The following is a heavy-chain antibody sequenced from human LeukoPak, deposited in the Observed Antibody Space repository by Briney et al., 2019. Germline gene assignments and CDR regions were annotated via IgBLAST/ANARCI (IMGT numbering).Heavy chain of an antibody. Sequence: PGGSLRLSCAASGFTFSSYGMHWVRQAPGRGLEWVAFIRYDGSNKYYADSVKGRFTISRDNSKNTLYLQMNSLRAEDTAVYYCASPMGIQLSSGDAFDIWGQGTMVTVSS. CDR1: GFTFSSYG. D-gene: IGHD5-18*01. J-gene: IGHJ3*02. CDR3: ASPMGIQLSSGDAFDI. V-gene: IGHV3-30*02. CDR2: IRYDGSNK.